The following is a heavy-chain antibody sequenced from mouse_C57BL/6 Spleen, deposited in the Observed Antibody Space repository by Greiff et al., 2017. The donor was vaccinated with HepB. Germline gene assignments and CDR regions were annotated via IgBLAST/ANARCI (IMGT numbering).Heavy chain of an antibody. CDR3: ARSDGYYGYYYAMDY. J-gene: IGHJ4*01. D-gene: IGHD2-3*01. V-gene: IGHV2-6*03. CDR1: GFSLTSYG. Sequence: VKLMESGPGLVAPSQSLSITCTVSGFSLTSYGVHWVRQPPGKGLEWLVVIWSDGSTTYNSALKSRLSISKDNSKSQVFVKMNSLQTDDTAMYYCARSDGYYGYYYAMDYWGQGTSVTVSS. CDR2: IWSDGST.